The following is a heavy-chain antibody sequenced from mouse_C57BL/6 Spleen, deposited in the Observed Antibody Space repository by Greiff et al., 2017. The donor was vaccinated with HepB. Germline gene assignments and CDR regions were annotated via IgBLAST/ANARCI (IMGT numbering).Heavy chain of an antibody. D-gene: IGHD2-3*01. CDR3: AWLLGAY. CDR1: GYTFPSYW. J-gene: IGHJ3*01. CDR2: IDPSDSYT. Sequence: QVQLKQPGAELVKPGASVKLSCKASGYTFPSYWMQWVKQRPGQGLEWIGEIDPSDSYTNYNQKFKGKATLTVDTSSSTAYMQLSSLTSEDSAVYYCAWLLGAYWGQGTLVTVSA. V-gene: IGHV1-50*01.